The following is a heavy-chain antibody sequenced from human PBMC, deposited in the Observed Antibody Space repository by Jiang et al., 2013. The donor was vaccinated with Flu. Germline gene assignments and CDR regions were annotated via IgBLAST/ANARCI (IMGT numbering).Heavy chain of an antibody. CDR2: IYYSGST. CDR3: ARQQAITMIVVVITTGFDY. Sequence: GSGLVKPSETLSLTCTVSGGSISSSSYYWGWIRQPPGKGLEWIGSIYYSGSTYYNPSLKSRVTISVDTSKNQFSLKLSSVTAADTAVYYCARQQAITMIVVVITTGFDYWGQGTLVTVSS. D-gene: IGHD3-22*01. CDR1: GGSISSSSYY. V-gene: IGHV4-39*01. J-gene: IGHJ4*02.